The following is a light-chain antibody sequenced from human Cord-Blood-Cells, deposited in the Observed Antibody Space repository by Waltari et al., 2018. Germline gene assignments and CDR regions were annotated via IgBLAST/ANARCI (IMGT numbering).Light chain of an antibody. CDR3: QQYYSTPPVT. J-gene: IGKJ5*01. CDR1: QSFLYSSNNKNY. Sequence: DIVMTQSPDSLAVSLGERATINCKSSQSFLYSSNNKNYLAWYQQKPGQHPKLLIYWASTRESGVPDRFSGSGSGTDFTLTINSLQAEDVAVYYCQQYYSTPPVTFGQGTRLEIK. CDR2: WAS. V-gene: IGKV4-1*01.